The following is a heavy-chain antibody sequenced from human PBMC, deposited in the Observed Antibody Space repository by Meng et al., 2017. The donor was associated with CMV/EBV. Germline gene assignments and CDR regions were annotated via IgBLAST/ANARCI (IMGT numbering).Heavy chain of an antibody. CDR3: ARSLGPPFGDLLYL. D-gene: IGHD3-10*01. CDR2: TIPILGIA. Sequence: SVKVSCKASGGTFSSNTITWLRQAPGQGLEWMGRTIPILGIADYAQKFQGRLTITADKSTRTAFMELSSLRSEDTAVYYCARSLGPPFGDLLYLWGQGTLVTVSS. J-gene: IGHJ5*02. V-gene: IGHV1-69*02. CDR1: GGTFSSNT.